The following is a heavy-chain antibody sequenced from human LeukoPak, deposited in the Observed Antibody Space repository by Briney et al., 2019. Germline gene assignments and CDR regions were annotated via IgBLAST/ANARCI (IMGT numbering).Heavy chain of an antibody. D-gene: IGHD3-22*01. CDR2: INPSGGST. CDR1: GYTFTSYY. Sequence: ASVKVSCKASGYTFTSYYMHWVRQAPGQGLEWMGIINPSGGSTSYAQKFQGRVTMTRDTSTSTVYMELSSLRSEDTAVYYCARGDYYDSSGYCYYYYGMDVWGQGTTVTVSS. V-gene: IGHV1-46*01. CDR3: ARGDYYDSSGYCYYYYGMDV. J-gene: IGHJ6*02.